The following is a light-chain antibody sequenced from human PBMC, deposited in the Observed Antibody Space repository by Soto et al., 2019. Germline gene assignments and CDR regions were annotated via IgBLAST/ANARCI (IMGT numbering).Light chain of an antibody. CDR1: SSEIGKYNR. CDR2: EDN. V-gene: IGLV2-23*01. J-gene: IGLJ2*01. Sequence: QSALTQPASVSGSPGQSITISCSGISSEIGKYNRVSWYQRHPDKAPKLIIYEDNRRPSGISNRFSGSKSGSTASLTISGLQDEDEADYYCWSYAGSTTYVIFGGGTKLTVL. CDR3: WSYAGSTTYVI.